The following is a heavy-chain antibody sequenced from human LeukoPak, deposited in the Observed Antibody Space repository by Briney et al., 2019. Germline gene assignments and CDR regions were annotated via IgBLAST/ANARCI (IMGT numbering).Heavy chain of an antibody. CDR2: TYYSGST. Sequence: SETLSLTCTVSGGSISSSSYYWGWLRQPPGKGLEWIGSTYYSGSTYYNPSLKSRVTISVDTSKNKFSLKLNSVTAADTAVYYCARPAYRGSYYDAFDIWGQGTMVTVSS. V-gene: IGHV4-39*01. D-gene: IGHD1-26*01. J-gene: IGHJ3*02. CDR3: ARPAYRGSYYDAFDI. CDR1: GGSISSSSYY.